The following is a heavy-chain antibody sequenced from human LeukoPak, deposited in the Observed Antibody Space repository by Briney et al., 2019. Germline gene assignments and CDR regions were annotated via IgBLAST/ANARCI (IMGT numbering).Heavy chain of an antibody. Sequence: GGSLRLSCEVSGLLFSNFAMAWVRQPPGKGLEWVSLITGTSGRTYYAASVKGRFTISRDNSKNTLSLQINNLRADHTAVYYCAKSYASGSFYDYWGQGTLVTVSS. J-gene: IGHJ4*02. V-gene: IGHV3-23*01. CDR2: ITGTSGRT. CDR3: AKSYASGSFYDY. CDR1: GLLFSNFA. D-gene: IGHD3-10*01.